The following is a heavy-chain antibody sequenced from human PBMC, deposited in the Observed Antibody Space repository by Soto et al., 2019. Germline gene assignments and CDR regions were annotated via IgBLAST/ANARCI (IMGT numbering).Heavy chain of an antibody. Sequence: GECLKISCKGSGYSFTSHWIGWVRQMPGKGLEWMGIIYPGDSDTRYSRSFQGQVTISADKSISTAYLQWSSLKASDTAMYYFARRQQLEPYGMDVWGQGTTVTVSS. CDR2: IYPGDSDT. CDR1: GYSFTSHW. J-gene: IGHJ6*02. CDR3: ARRQQLEPYGMDV. D-gene: IGHD1-1*01. V-gene: IGHV5-51*01.